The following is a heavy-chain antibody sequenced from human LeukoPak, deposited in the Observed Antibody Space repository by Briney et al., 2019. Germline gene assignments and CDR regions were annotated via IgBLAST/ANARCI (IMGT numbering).Heavy chain of an antibody. Sequence: GGSLRLSCAASGLTFSSYAMSWVRQAPGKGLEWVSAISGSGGSTYYADSVKRRFTISRDNSKNTLFLQMNSLRAEDTAVYYCAKARDYGDSDLDYWGQGTLVTVSS. CDR1: GLTFSSYA. CDR2: ISGSGGST. J-gene: IGHJ4*02. CDR3: AKARDYGDSDLDY. V-gene: IGHV3-23*01. D-gene: IGHD4-17*01.